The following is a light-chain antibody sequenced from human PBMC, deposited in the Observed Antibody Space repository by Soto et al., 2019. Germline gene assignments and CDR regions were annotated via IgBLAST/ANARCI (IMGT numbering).Light chain of an antibody. CDR2: GNS. J-gene: IGLJ1*01. Sequence: QSVLTQPPSVSGAPGQRVTISCSGSSSNIGAGYDVHWYQQVPGTAPKLLIYGNSNRPSGVPDRFSGSKSGNSASLAITGLQGEDEADYCCQSYDSRLSDYVFGTGTKVTVL. CDR1: SSNIGAGYD. CDR3: QSYDSRLSDYV. V-gene: IGLV1-40*01.